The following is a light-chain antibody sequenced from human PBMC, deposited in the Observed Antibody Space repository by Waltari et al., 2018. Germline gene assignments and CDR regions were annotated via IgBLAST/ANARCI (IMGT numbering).Light chain of an antibody. V-gene: IGLV6-57*01. J-gene: IGLJ2*01. CDR1: SGIIARTT. Sequence: NFMLTQPHSVSESPRKTVTISCTRRSGIIARTTVQWYQQRPGSSPTTVIYEDFQRPPGVPNRFSCSIDISSKSASLTISGLRTEDEADYYCQSYDDNIVIFGGGTKLTVL. CDR3: QSYDDNIVI. CDR2: EDF.